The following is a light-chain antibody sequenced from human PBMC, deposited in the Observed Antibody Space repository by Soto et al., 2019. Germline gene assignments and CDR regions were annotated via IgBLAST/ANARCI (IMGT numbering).Light chain of an antibody. V-gene: IGLV2-8*01. J-gene: IGLJ1*01. CDR3: SSYAGSNKRV. Sequence: QAALTQPPSASGSPGQSVTISCTGSSSDVGAYNYVSWYQQHPGKAPKFMIYEGSKRPSGVPDRFSGSKSGNTASLTVSGLQAEDEADYYCSSYAGSNKRVFGTGTKLTVL. CDR2: EGS. CDR1: SSDVGAYNY.